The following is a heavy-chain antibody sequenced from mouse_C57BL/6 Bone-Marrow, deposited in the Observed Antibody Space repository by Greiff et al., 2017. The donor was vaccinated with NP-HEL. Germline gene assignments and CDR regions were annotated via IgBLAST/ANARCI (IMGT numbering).Heavy chain of an antibody. CDR2: IYPRSGNT. D-gene: IGHD4-1*01. Sequence: VQRVESGAELARPGASVKLSCKASGYTFTSYGISWVKQRTGQGLEWIGEIYPRSGNTYYNEKFKGKATLTADKSSSTAYMELRSLTSEDSAVYFCAGDWAWFAYWGQGTLVTVSA. V-gene: IGHV1-81*01. J-gene: IGHJ3*01. CDR1: GYTFTSYG. CDR3: AGDWAWFAY.